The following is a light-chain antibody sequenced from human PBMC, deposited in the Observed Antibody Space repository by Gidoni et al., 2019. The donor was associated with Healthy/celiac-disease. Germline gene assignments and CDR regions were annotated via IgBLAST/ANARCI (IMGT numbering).Light chain of an antibody. CDR2: GAS. CDR3: QQYNNWPRGT. V-gene: IGKV3-15*01. CDR1: QSVSSN. Sequence: ELVMTQSPATLSVSPGERATLSCRSSQSVSSNLAGYQQKPGQAPRLLIYGASTRATGIPARFSGSGSGTEFTLTISSLQSEDFAVYYCQQYNNWPRGTFGQGTKVEIK. J-gene: IGKJ1*01.